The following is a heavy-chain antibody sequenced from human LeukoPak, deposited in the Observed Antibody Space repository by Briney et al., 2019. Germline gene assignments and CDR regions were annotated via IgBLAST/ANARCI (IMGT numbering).Heavy chain of an antibody. CDR3: ARGEATLDY. CDR1: GGSFSGYD. CDR2: INHSGST. Sequence: PSEILSLTCAVYGGSFSGYDWSWIRRPPGKGLEWIGEINHSGSTNYNPSLKSRVTISVDTSKNQFSLKLSSVTAADTAVYYCARGEATLDYWGQGTLVTVSS. J-gene: IGHJ4*02. D-gene: IGHD5-12*01. V-gene: IGHV4-34*01.